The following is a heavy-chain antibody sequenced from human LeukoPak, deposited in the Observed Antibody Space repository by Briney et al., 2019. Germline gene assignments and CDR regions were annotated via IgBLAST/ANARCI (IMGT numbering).Heavy chain of an antibody. CDR2: IRCSEDST. V-gene: IGHV3-64*01. CDR1: GFTLSSYA. J-gene: IGHJ4*02. Sequence: PGGPLRLSCAPSGFTLSSYAIHCVRHAREGGVECVSAIRCSEDSTYYANSVKGRLTISRDNSKNTLYLQMGSLRAEDMAVYYCARGAKGHLYDYWGQGTLVTVSP. CDR3: ARGAKGHLYDY.